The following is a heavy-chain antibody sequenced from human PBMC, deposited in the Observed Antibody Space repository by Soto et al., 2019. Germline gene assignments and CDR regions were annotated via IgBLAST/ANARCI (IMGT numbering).Heavy chain of an antibody. J-gene: IGHJ1*01. CDR3: ARVDPDLSGWYPGYFQH. CDR1: GGSISSSNW. V-gene: IGHV4-4*02. CDR2: IYHSGST. D-gene: IGHD6-19*01. Sequence: QVQLQESGPGLVKPSGTLSLTCAVSGGSISSSNWWSWVRQPPGKGLEWIGEIYHSGSTNYNPSLKRRVTISVDKSKNQFSLKLSSVTAADTAVYYCARVDPDLSGWYPGYFQHWGQGTLVTVSS.